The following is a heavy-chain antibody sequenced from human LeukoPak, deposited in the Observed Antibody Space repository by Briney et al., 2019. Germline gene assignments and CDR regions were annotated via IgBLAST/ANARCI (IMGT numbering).Heavy chain of an antibody. V-gene: IGHV4-61*02. J-gene: IGHJ4*02. CDR2: IYTSGST. Sequence: ASETLSLTCTVSGGSISSGSYYWSWIRQPAGKGLEWIGRIYTSGSTNYNPPLKSRVTISVDTSKNQFSLKLSSVTAADTAVYYCVGGIPPLFDYWGQGTLVTVSS. CDR1: GGSISSGSYY. CDR3: VGGIPPLFDY. D-gene: IGHD3-16*01.